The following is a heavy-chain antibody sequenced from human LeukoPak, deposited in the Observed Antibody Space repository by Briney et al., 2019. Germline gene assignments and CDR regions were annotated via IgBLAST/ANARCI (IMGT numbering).Heavy chain of an antibody. Sequence: LGGSLRLSCAASGFTFSDYTMNWVRQAPGKGLEWVSSISSSSSYIYYVDSVKGRFTISRDNAKNSLYLQMNSLRAEDTAVYYCARETPSSGRPSDYWGQGTLVTVSS. V-gene: IGHV3-21*01. CDR3: ARETPSSGRPSDY. CDR2: ISSSSSYI. D-gene: IGHD6-19*01. CDR1: GFTFSDYT. J-gene: IGHJ4*02.